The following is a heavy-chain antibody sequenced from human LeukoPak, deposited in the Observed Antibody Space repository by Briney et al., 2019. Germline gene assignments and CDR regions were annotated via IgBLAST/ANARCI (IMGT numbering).Heavy chain of an antibody. CDR1: GYTFTNFY. J-gene: IGHJ4*02. CDR3: ARDYHGSGSLTTFDY. V-gene: IGHV1-46*01. CDR2: INPRGGST. Sequence: ASVKVSCKASGYTFTNFYMHWVRQAPGQGLEWMGIINPRGGSTTSAQKFQGRITLTRDTSTSTFYMELSSLKSQDTAVYYCARDYHGSGSLTTFDYWGQRTLVTVSS. D-gene: IGHD3-10*01.